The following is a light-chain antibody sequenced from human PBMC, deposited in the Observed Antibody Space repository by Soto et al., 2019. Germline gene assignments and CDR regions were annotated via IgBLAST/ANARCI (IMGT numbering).Light chain of an antibody. Sequence: ENVLTQSPGTLSLSPGERATLSCRASQSVSSSYLTWYQQKPGQAPRLLIYDTSTRATGIPDRFSGSGSGTDFTVDISRLEPEDFAVYYCQQCGSSPSFGQGTKVELK. CDR3: QQCGSSPS. CDR1: QSVSSSY. V-gene: IGKV3-20*01. CDR2: DTS. J-gene: IGKJ1*01.